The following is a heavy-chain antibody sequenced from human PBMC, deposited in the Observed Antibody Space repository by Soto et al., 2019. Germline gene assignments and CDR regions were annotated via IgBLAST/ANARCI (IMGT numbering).Heavy chain of an antibody. CDR1: EFTFSDYY. J-gene: IGHJ5*02. D-gene: IGHD1-26*01. V-gene: IGHV3-11*06. CDR2: ISSTSSYT. Sequence: GGSLRLSCEASEFTFSDYYMSWIRQAPGKGLEWISYISSTSSYTNYADSVKGRFTISRDNAKNSLFLQMNSLRDEDTAVYYCAREGGNLNWFDPWGQGTLVTVSS. CDR3: AREGGNLNWFDP.